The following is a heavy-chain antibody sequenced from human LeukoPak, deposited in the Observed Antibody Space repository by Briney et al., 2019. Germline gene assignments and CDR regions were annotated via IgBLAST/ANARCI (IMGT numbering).Heavy chain of an antibody. CDR1: GGSFSGYY. CDR3: ARGSPWYPLTYYYYYGMDV. CDR2: INHSGST. V-gene: IGHV4-34*01. J-gene: IGHJ6*02. Sequence: SETLSLTCAVYGGSFSGYYWSWLRQPPGKGLEWIGEINHSGSTNYNPSLKSRVTISVDTSKNQFSLKLSSVTAADTAVYYCARGSPWYPLTYYYYYGMDVWGQGTTVTVSS. D-gene: IGHD2-15*01.